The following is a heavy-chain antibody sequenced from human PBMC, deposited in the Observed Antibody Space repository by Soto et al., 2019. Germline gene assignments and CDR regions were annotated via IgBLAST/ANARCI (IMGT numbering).Heavy chain of an antibody. J-gene: IGHJ6*03. CDR3: ARDNSGYDYVARGYYYYYMDV. V-gene: IGHV3-33*01. D-gene: IGHD5-12*01. Sequence: GGSLRLSCAASGFTFSSYGMHWVRQAPGKGLEWVAVIWYDGSNKYYADSVKGRFTISRDNSKNTLYLQMNSLRAEDTAVYYCARDNSGYDYVARGYYYYYMDVWGKGTTVTVSS. CDR2: IWYDGSNK. CDR1: GFTFSSYG.